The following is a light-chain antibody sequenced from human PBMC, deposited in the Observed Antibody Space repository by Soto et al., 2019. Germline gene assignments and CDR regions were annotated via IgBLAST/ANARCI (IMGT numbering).Light chain of an antibody. CDR3: CSFWV. J-gene: IGLJ3*02. V-gene: IGLV2-23*02. Sequence: QSALTQPASVSGSPGQSITISCTGTSSDVGSYNLVSWYQQHPGKAPKLMIYEVSKRPSGVSNRFSGSKSGNTASLTISGLQAEDEADYSCCSFWVFGGGTKLTVL. CDR2: EVS. CDR1: SSDVGSYNL.